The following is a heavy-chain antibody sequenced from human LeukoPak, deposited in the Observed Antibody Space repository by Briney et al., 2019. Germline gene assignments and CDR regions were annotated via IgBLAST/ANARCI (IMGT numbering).Heavy chain of an antibody. CDR3: ARPEDSLGFDP. V-gene: IGHV4-39*01. D-gene: IGHD2-21*01. Sequence: PSETLSLTCTVSGGSISNSSYYWGWIRQPPVKGLEWFGSIYYSGSTYYNPSLKSRVTISVDTSKNQFSLKLSSVTAADTAVYYCARPEDSLGFDPWGQGTLVTVSS. J-gene: IGHJ5*02. CDR1: GGSISNSSYY. CDR2: IYYSGST.